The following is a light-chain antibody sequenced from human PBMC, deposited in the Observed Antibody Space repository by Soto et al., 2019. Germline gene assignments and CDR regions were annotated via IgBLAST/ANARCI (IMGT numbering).Light chain of an antibody. Sequence: QSVLTQPASVSGSPGQSITISCTGSSSDVGGYNYVSWYQQHPGKAPKLMIYDVSNRPSGVSNRFSGSKSVNTASLTISGLQAEDEAVFYCSSYTSRSTFVFGSGTKLTVL. J-gene: IGLJ1*01. CDR1: SSDVGGYNY. CDR3: SSYTSRSTFV. CDR2: DVS. V-gene: IGLV2-14*01.